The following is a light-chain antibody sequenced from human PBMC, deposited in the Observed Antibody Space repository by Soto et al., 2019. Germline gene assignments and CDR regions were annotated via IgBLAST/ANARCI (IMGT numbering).Light chain of an antibody. CDR1: QGISSY. CDR3: QQLNTFPVT. V-gene: IGKV1-9*01. CDR2: SSS. Sequence: DIQLTQSPSFLSASFGDRVTITCRASQGISSYLAWYQQTPGKAPKLLIYSSSTLQSGVPSRFSGSGYGTEFTLTISSLQPEDFATYYCQQLNTFPVTFGQGTRLDI. J-gene: IGKJ5*01.